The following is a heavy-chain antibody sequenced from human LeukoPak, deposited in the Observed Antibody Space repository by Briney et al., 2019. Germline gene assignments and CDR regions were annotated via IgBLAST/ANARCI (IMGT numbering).Heavy chain of an antibody. CDR3: AREGGTSCYRFDY. D-gene: IGHD2-2*01. J-gene: IGHJ4*02. Sequence: PGGSLRLSCAASGFTFSSYAMHWVRQAPGKGLEWVAVISYDGSNKYYADSVKGRFTISRDNSKNTLYLQMNSLRAEDTAVYYCAREGGTSCYRFDYWGQGTLVTVSS. CDR1: GFTFSSYA. V-gene: IGHV3-30-3*01. CDR2: ISYDGSNK.